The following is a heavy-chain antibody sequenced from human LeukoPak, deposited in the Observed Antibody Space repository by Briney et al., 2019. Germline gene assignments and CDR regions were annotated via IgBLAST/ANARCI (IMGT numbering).Heavy chain of an antibody. CDR1: GYTFTSYY. V-gene: IGHV1-46*01. D-gene: IGHD3-22*01. CDR2: INPSGGST. CDR3: ARGTHVDDYYDSSGYYSDFDY. Sequence: GVSVKVSCKASGYTFTSYYMHWVRQAPGQGLEWMGIINPSGGSTSYAQKFQGRVTMTRDTSTSTVYMELSSLRSEDTAVYFCARGTHVDDYYDSSGYYSDFDYWGQGTLVTVSS. J-gene: IGHJ4*02.